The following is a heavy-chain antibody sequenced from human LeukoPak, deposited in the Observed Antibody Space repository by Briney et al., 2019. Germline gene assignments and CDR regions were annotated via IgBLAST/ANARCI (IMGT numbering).Heavy chain of an antibody. V-gene: IGHV3-66*01. CDR3: ARGYYDFWSGPQNYGMDV. J-gene: IGHJ6*02. Sequence: SGGSLRLSCAASGFTVSSNYTSWVRQAPGKGLEWVSVIYSGGSTYYADSVKGRFTISRDNSKNTLYLQMNSLRAEDTAVYYCARGYYDFWSGPQNYGMDVWGQGTTVTVSS. CDR1: GFTVSSNY. CDR2: IYSGGST. D-gene: IGHD3-3*01.